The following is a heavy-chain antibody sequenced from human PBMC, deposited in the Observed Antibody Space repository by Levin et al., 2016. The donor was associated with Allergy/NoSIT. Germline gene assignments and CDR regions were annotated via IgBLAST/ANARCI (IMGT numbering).Heavy chain of an antibody. D-gene: IGHD6-13*01. J-gene: IGHJ5*02. CDR2: ISAYNGNT. CDR3: ARGSSSWYGNWFDP. V-gene: IGHV1-18*01. Sequence: WVRQAPGQGLEWMGWISAYNGNTNYAQKLQGRVTMTTDTSTSTAYMELRSLRSDDTAVYYCARGSSSWYGNWFDPWGQRTLVTVSS.